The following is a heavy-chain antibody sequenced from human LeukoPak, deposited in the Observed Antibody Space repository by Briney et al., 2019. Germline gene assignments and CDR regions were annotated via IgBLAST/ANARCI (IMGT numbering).Heavy chain of an antibody. J-gene: IGHJ5*02. Sequence: GESLEISCKGSGYSCPNYWIGWVRQMPGKGLEWMGIIYPGDSHTRYSPSFQDQVTISVDKSISTAYLQWSSLKASDTAMYYCARGPYAYTSSATLGSYNWFDPWGQGSLVTVSS. CDR2: IYPGDSHT. V-gene: IGHV5-51*01. CDR3: ARGPYAYTSSATLGSYNWFDP. CDR1: GYSCPNYW. D-gene: IGHD2-2*02.